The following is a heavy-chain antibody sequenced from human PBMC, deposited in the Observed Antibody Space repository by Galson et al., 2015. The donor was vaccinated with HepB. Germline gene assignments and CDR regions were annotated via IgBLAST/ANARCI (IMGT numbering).Heavy chain of an antibody. CDR3: AKDPYPLFLWFGDIRGY. Sequence: SLRLSCAASGFTFSSYAMSWVRQAPGKGLEWVSAISGSGGSTYYADSVKGRFTISRDNSKNTLYLQMNSLRAEDTAVYYCAKDPYPLFLWFGDIRGYWGQGTLVTVSS. CDR1: GFTFSSYA. CDR2: ISGSGGST. D-gene: IGHD3-10*01. J-gene: IGHJ4*02. V-gene: IGHV3-23*01.